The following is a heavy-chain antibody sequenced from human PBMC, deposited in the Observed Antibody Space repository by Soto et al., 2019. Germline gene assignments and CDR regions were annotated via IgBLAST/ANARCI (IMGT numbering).Heavy chain of an antibody. J-gene: IGHJ6*02. CDR1: GFTFSSYA. CDR2: ISYDGSNK. V-gene: IGHV3-30-3*01. Sequence: QVQLVESGGGVVQPGRSLRLSCAAAGFTFSSYAMHWVRQAPGKGLEWVAVISYDGSNKYYADSVKGRFTISRDNSKTTLYLQMNSLRAEDTAVYYCAREGGGRARWLQSEDYYYYGMDVWGQGTTVTVSS. CDR3: AREGGGRARWLQSEDYYYYGMDV. D-gene: IGHD5-12*01.